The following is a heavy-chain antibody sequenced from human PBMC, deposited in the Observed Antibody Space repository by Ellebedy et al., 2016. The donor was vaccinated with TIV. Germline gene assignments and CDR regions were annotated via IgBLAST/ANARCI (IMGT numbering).Heavy chain of an antibody. V-gene: IGHV3-7*03. CDR3: ARGRSFN. D-gene: IGHD3-10*01. Sequence: GESLKISCAASGFTFSSNWMRWVRQTPGKGLAWVAYIKQDGSEKYYVDSVKGRFTISRDNAKNSLYLQMNSLRAEDTAVYYCARGRSFNWGQGTLVTVSS. J-gene: IGHJ4*02. CDR1: GFTFSSNW. CDR2: IKQDGSEK.